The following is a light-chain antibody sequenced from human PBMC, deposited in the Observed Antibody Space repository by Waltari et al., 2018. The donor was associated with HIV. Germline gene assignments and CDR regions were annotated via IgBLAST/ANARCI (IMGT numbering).Light chain of an antibody. CDR3: QVWDSSTDLRV. CDR1: NIASKG. Sequence: SYVLTQPPSVSVAPGQTARSTCGGDNIASKGVHWYQKKPSQAPVLVVYDDCDRPSGIPERFSGSSSWNTATLTISRVEAGDEADFYCQVWDSSTDLRVFGGGTKLTVL. V-gene: IGLV3-21*02. J-gene: IGLJ2*01. CDR2: DDC.